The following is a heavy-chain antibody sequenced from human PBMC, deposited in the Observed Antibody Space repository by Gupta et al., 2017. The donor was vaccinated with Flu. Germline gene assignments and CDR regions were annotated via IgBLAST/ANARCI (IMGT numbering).Heavy chain of an antibody. CDR1: GVTFSTYA. CDR2: IIPVFGPT. V-gene: IGHV1-69*01. Sequence: QVQLVQSGAEVRKPGSSVKVSCKPSGVTFSTYAINWVRQAPGQGLEWMGGIIPVFGPTKYAQKFQGRVTMTADESTSTADMELSSLIFEETAVYYCSRKGGGHCSGGTCYSFDYWGQGTLVTVSS. CDR3: SRKGGGHCSGGTCYSFDY. D-gene: IGHD2-15*01. J-gene: IGHJ4*02.